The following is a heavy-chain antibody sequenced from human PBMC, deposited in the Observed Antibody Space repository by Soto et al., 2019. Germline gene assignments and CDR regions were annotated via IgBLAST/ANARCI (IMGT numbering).Heavy chain of an antibody. V-gene: IGHV3-30-3*01. J-gene: IGHJ3*02. CDR1: GFTFSSYA. D-gene: IGHD1-26*01. Sequence: GGSLRLSCAASGFTFSSYAMHWVRQAPGKGLEWVAVISYDGSNKYYADSVKGRFTISRDNSKNTLYLQMNSLRAEDTAVYYCASIITGVVGATTYAFDIWGQGTMVTVSS. CDR3: ASIITGVVGATTYAFDI. CDR2: ISYDGSNK.